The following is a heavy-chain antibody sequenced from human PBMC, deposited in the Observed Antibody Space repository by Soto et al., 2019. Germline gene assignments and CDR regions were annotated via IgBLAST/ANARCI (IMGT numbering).Heavy chain of an antibody. Sequence: TLSLTCAVSGGSISSSNWWSWVRQPPGKGLEWIGEIYHSGSTNYNPSLKSRVTISVDKSKNQFSLKLSSVTAADTAVYYCARDGGCSGGSCYGWFDPWGQGTLVTVSS. J-gene: IGHJ5*02. CDR3: ARDGGCSGGSCYGWFDP. CDR2: IYHSGST. V-gene: IGHV4-4*02. CDR1: GGSISSSNW. D-gene: IGHD2-15*01.